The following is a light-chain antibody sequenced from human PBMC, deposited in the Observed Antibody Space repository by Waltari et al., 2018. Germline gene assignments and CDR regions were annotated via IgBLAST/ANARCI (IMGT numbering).Light chain of an antibody. CDR2: DNN. CDR3: QSYDSSLTGWV. J-gene: IGLJ3*02. Sequence: QSVLTQPPSLSGAPGQRVTIPCPGSSSNLGADHVIHWYQQVPGTVPNLLIFDNNNRPSGVPDRFSGSKSGTSAFLAITGLQAEDEADYYCQSYDSSLTGWVFGGGTKLTVL. V-gene: IGLV1-40*01. CDR1: SSNLGADHV.